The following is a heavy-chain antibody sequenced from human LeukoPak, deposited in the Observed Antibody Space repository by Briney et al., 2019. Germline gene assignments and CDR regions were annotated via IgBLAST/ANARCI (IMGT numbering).Heavy chain of an antibody. V-gene: IGHV1-46*01. J-gene: IGHJ3*01. D-gene: IGHD5-24*01. CDR1: GYTFTSYY. Sequence: ASVKVSCQASGYTFTSYYIQWVRPAPGQVLEWMGLINPDGGNTNYAQNCQGRVTLTSDKYTSTVYMELSSLRSEDKAIYYFARIRDGYNDAYDLWGQGTVVTVPS. CDR3: ARIRDGYNDAYDL. CDR2: INPDGGNT.